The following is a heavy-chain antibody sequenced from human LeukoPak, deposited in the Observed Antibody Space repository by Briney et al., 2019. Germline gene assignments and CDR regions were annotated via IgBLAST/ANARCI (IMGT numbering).Heavy chain of an antibody. Sequence: SETLSLTCIVSGGSISSNYWNWIRQPPGKGLEWIAYRQSNGYTEYYPSLMSRVTISLDTSKRQLSLKLTSVTAADTAVYYCARGVYGAYFDFWGQGTLVTVSS. CDR1: GGSISSNY. D-gene: IGHD4-17*01. V-gene: IGHV4-59*01. CDR3: ARGVYGAYFDF. CDR2: RQSNGYT. J-gene: IGHJ4*02.